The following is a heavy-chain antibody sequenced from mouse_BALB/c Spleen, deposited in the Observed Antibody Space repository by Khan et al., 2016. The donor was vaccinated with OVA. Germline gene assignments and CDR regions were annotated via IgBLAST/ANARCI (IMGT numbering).Heavy chain of an antibody. CDR1: GYSFTGYY. CDR2: VNPNNGGT. V-gene: IGHV1-18*01. J-gene: IGHJ1*01. D-gene: IGHD1-1*01. Sequence: VRLQQSGPDLVKPGASVKISCKASGYSFTGYYIHWVKQSHGKSLEWIGRVNPNNGGTNSNQKFKGKAILTVGKSSNTAYMELRSLTSEDSAVYSCAIYHGYFDVWGAGTTVTVSS. CDR3: AIYHGYFDV.